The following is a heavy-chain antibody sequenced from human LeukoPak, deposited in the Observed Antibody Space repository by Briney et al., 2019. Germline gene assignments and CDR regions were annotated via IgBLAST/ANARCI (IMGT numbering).Heavy chain of an antibody. Sequence: PGGSLRLSCAASGFTFSSYAMSWVRQAPGKGLEWVSAISGSGGSTYYADSVKGRFTISRDNSKNTLYLQMNSLRAGDTAVYYCAKVDAYYYDSSGSAGMDVWGQGTTVTVSS. V-gene: IGHV3-23*01. CDR1: GFTFSSYA. J-gene: IGHJ6*02. CDR2: ISGSGGST. CDR3: AKVDAYYYDSSGSAGMDV. D-gene: IGHD3-22*01.